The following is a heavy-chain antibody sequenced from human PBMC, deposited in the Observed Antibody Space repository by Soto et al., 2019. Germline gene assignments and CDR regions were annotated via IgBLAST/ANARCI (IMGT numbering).Heavy chain of an antibody. J-gene: IGHJ6*02. CDR2: ISYDGSNK. CDR1: GFTFSSYG. V-gene: IGHV3-30*18. Sequence: GGSLRLSCAASGFTFSSYGMHWVRQAPGKGLEWVAVISYDGSNKYYADSVKGRFTISRDNSKNTLYLQMNSLRAEDTAVYYCAKDRFIMSGTTRVDYYGMDVWGQGTTVTVSS. D-gene: IGHD1-7*01. CDR3: AKDRFIMSGTTRVDYYGMDV.